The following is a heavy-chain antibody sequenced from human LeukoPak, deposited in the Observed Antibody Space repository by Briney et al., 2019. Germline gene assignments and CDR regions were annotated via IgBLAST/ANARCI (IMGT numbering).Heavy chain of an antibody. V-gene: IGHV1-69*06. Sequence: SVKVSCKASGGTFSSYAISWVRQAPGQGLEWMGGIIPIFGTANYAQKFQGRVTITADKSTSTAYMELSSLRSEDTAVYYCAGGYCSSTSCYYYYCMDVWGKGTTVTISS. D-gene: IGHD2-2*01. CDR3: AGGYCSSTSCYYYYCMDV. CDR1: GGTFSSYA. J-gene: IGHJ6*03. CDR2: IIPIFGTA.